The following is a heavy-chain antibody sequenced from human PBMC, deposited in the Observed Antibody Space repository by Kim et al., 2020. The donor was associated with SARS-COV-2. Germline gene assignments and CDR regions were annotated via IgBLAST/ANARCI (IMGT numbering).Heavy chain of an antibody. CDR3: VLYYDSSGYPASAFDI. CDR2: IYSGGST. CDR1: GFTVSSNY. J-gene: IGHJ3*02. Sequence: GGSLRLSCAASGFTVSSNYMSWVRQAPGKGLEWVSVIYSGGSTYYADSVKGRFTISRXNSKNTLYLQMNSLRAEDTAXYYCVLYYDSSGYPASAFDIWGQGTXXTVSS. D-gene: IGHD3-22*01. V-gene: IGHV3-53*01.